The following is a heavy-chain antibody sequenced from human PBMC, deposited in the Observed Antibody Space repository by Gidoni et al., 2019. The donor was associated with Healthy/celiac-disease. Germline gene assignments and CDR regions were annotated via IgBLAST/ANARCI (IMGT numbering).Heavy chain of an antibody. V-gene: IGHV4-39*01. CDR1: GGSISSSSYY. Sequence: QLQLQESGPGLVKPSETLSLTCTVSGGSISSSSYYWGWIRQPPGKGLEWIGSIYYSGSTYYNPSLKSRVTISVDTSKNQFSLKLSSVTAADTAVYYCARGHYDSSGAFDYWGQGTLVTVSS. CDR3: ARGHYDSSGAFDY. D-gene: IGHD3-22*01. J-gene: IGHJ4*02. CDR2: IYYSGST.